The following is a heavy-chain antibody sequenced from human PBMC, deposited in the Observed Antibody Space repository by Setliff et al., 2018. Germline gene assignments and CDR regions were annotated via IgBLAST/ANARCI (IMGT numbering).Heavy chain of an antibody. CDR1: GFTFNKYW. Sequence: LRLSCAVYGFTFNKYWMYWVRQAPGKGLEWVSRINGDATITNYADSVKGRFTISRDNATNTLYLQMSSLRGEDTAVYFCASIDWGENFYNMDVWGKGTTVTVSS. CDR3: ASIDWGENFYNMDV. CDR2: INGDATIT. D-gene: IGHD7-27*01. J-gene: IGHJ6*03. V-gene: IGHV3-74*01.